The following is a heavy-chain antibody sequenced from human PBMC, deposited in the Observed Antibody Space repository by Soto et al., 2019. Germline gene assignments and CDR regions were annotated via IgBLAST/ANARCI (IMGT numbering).Heavy chain of an antibody. D-gene: IGHD6-13*01. CDR2: FNPDNQNT. CDR1: GFRFTTHG. V-gene: IGHV1-18*01. CDR3: AREGAAAGSGGSYYYYGMDV. Sequence: GSVKVSCKVSGFRFTTHGINWVRQAPGQGLEWVGWFNPDNQNTNYAQKFQDRVSLTTDSSTSTAYMELSSLRSEDTAVYYCAREGAAAGSGGSYYYYGMDVWGQGTTVTVSS. J-gene: IGHJ6*02.